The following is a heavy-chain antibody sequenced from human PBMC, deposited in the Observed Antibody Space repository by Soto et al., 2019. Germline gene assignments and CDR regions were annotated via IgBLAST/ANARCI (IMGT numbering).Heavy chain of an antibody. CDR3: ARDSDDSSGYYLLGVYFFDY. V-gene: IGHV3-48*01. CDR1: GFTFSSYS. J-gene: IGHJ4*02. D-gene: IGHD3-22*01. CDR2: ISSSSSTI. Sequence: GGSLRLSCAASGFTFSSYSMNWVRQAPGKGLEWVSYISSSSSTIYYADSVKGRFTISRDNAKNSLYLQMNSLRAEDTAVYYCARDSDDSSGYYLLGVYFFDYWGQGSLVTVSS.